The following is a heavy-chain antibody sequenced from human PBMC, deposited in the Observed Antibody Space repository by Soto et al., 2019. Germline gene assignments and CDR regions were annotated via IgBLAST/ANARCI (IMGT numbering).Heavy chain of an antibody. CDR1: GGTFSSYA. CDR2: IIPIFGTA. D-gene: IGHD3-9*01. V-gene: IGHV1-69*13. J-gene: IGHJ5*02. Sequence: GASVKVSCKASGGTFSSYAISWVRQAPGQGLEWMGGIIPIFGTANYAQKFQGRVTITADESTSTAYMELSSLRSEDTAVYYCVRANGQRYFEWLQNNWFDPWGQGTLVTVSS. CDR3: VRANGQRYFEWLQNNWFDP.